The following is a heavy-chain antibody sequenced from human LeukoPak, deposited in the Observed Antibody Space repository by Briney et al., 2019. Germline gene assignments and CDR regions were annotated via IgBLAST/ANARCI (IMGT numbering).Heavy chain of an antibody. CDR3: AKRRDGYNYFDY. D-gene: IGHD5-24*01. CDR1: GFTFSSFW. V-gene: IGHV3-74*01. J-gene: IGHJ4*02. Sequence: GGSLRLSCAASGFTFSSFWMHWVRQAPGKGLVWVSRINSDGTSTTYADSVKGRFTISRDNAKNTLYLQMNSLRAEDTAVYYCAKRRDGYNYFDYWGQGTLVTVSS. CDR2: INSDGTST.